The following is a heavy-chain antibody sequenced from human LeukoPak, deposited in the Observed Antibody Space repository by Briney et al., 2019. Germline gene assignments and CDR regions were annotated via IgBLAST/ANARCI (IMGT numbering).Heavy chain of an antibody. CDR1: GGSMSSYY. V-gene: IGHV4-59*01. CDR2: IYYSGST. CDR3: ARAGYYDSSGYLDY. D-gene: IGHD3-22*01. J-gene: IGHJ4*02. Sequence: SETLSLTCTASGGSMSSYYWSWIRQPPGKGLEWIGYIYYSGSTNYNPSLKSRVTISVDTSKNQFSLKLSSVTAADTAVYYCARAGYYDSSGYLDYWGQGTLVTVSS.